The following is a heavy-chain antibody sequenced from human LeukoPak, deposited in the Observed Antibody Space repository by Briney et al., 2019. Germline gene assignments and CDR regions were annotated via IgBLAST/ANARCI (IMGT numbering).Heavy chain of an antibody. CDR3: ARGPVVVTFGNAFDI. D-gene: IGHD2-21*02. CDR1: GYTFTSYY. J-gene: IGHJ3*02. CDR2: ISAYNGNT. V-gene: IGHV1-18*04. Sequence: ASVKVSCKASGYTFTSYYMHWVRQAPGQGLEWMGWISAYNGNTNYAQKLQGRVTMTTDTSTSTAYMELRSLRSDDTAVYYCARGPVVVTFGNAFDIWGQGTMATVSS.